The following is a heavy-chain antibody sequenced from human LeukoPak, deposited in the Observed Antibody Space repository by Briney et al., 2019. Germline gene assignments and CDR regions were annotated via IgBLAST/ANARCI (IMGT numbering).Heavy chain of an antibody. V-gene: IGHV1-18*01. CDR2: ISAYNGNT. D-gene: IGHD6-13*01. CDR3: ATTPIAAAGYFDF. Sequence: XAPXXXXDXMGWISAYNGNTNYAQKLQRRVTITTETSTSTAYMELRSLRSDDTAVYYCATTPIAAAGYFDFWGQGTLVTVSS. J-gene: IGHJ4*02.